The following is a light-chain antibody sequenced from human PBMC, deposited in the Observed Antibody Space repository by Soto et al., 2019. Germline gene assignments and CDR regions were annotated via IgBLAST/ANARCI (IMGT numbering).Light chain of an antibody. J-gene: IGLJ2*01. V-gene: IGLV2-23*03. CDR2: EGT. Sequence: QSALTQPASVSGSPGQSITISCARTSSDVGTYNLVSWYQQHPGKAPKLMIYEGTKWPSGVSNRFSGSKSGNTASLTISGLQAEDEANYYCCSYARSSTFIFGGGTQLTVL. CDR3: CSYARSSTFI. CDR1: SSDVGTYNL.